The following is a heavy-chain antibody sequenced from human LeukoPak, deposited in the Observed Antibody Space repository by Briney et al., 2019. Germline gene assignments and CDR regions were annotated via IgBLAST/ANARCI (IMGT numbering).Heavy chain of an antibody. Sequence: ASVKVSCKASGYTFTGYYKHWVRQAPGQGLEWMGWIAPNSGGTNYAQNFQGRVTMTRDTSINTAYMELTRLTSDDTAVYYCAREYSGTSGRLYDYWGLGTLVTVSS. J-gene: IGHJ4*02. V-gene: IGHV1-2*02. CDR1: GYTFTGYY. CDR3: AREYSGTSGRLYDY. CDR2: IAPNSGGT. D-gene: IGHD6-6*01.